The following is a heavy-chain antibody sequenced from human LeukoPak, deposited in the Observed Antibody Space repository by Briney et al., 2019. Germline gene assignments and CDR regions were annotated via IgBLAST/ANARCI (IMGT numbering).Heavy chain of an antibody. J-gene: IGHJ4*02. Sequence: PSETLSLTCTVSGGSISSYYWSWIRQPPGKGLEWIGYIYYSGSTNYNPSLKSRVTISVDTSKNQFSLKLSSVTAADTAVYYCARGTLGYGDYWGQGTLVTVSS. D-gene: IGHD5-12*01. CDR2: IYYSGST. CDR1: GGSISSYY. V-gene: IGHV4-59*01. CDR3: ARGTLGYGDY.